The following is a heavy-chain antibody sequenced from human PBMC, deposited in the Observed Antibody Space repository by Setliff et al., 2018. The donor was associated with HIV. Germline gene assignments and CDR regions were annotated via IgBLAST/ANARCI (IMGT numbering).Heavy chain of an antibody. J-gene: IGHJ5*02. V-gene: IGHV1-18*01. CDR1: GYTFTSYG. CDR2: ISDYNSNT. CDR3: ARRADWFDL. Sequence: ASVKVSCKASGYTFTSYGLSWVRQAPGQGLEWMGWISDYNSNTEYAQKLQGRVTMTKDISTSTAYMELRSLRLDDTAVYYCARRADWFDLWGQGTLVTVSS.